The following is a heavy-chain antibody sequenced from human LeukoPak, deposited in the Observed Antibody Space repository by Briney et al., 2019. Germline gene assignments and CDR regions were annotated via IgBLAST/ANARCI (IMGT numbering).Heavy chain of an antibody. CDR1: GYTFTSYG. CDR3: AGLPFE. J-gene: IGHJ4*02. CDR2: ISAYNGNT. D-gene: IGHD3-16*01. V-gene: IGHV1-18*01. Sequence: ASVKVSCKASGYTFTSYGISWVRQAPGQGLEWMGWISAYNGNTNYAQKLQGRVTMTEDTSTDTAYMELSSLRAEDTAVYYCAGLPFEWGQGTLVTVSS.